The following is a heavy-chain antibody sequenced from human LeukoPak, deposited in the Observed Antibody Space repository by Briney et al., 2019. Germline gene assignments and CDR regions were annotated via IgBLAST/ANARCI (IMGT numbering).Heavy chain of an antibody. J-gene: IGHJ6*02. CDR2: ISWNSGSI. Sequence: GGSLRLSCAASGFTFDDYAMHWVRQAPGKGLEWVSGISWNSGSIGYADSVKGRFTISRDNAKNSLYLQMNSLRAEDTALYYCAKDKGVVDYGDYVGYGMDVWGQGTTVTVSS. D-gene: IGHD4-17*01. CDR3: AKDKGVVDYGDYVGYGMDV. V-gene: IGHV3-9*01. CDR1: GFTFDDYA.